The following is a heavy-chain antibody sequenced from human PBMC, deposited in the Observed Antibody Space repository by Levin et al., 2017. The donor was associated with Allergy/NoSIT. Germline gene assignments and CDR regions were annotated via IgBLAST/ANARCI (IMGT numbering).Heavy chain of an antibody. D-gene: IGHD3-9*01. CDR2: IWYDGSNK. V-gene: IGHV3-33*01. CDR3: ARAGPVRYFDPGDYFDY. Sequence: GGSLRLSCAASGFTFSSYGMHWVRQAPGKGLEWVAVIWYDGSNKYYADSVKGRFTISRDNSKNTLYLQMNSLRAEDTAVYYCARAGPVRYFDPGDYFDYWGQGTLVTVSS. J-gene: IGHJ4*02. CDR1: GFTFSSYG.